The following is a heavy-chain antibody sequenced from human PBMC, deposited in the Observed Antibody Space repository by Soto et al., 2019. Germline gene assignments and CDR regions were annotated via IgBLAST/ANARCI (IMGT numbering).Heavy chain of an antibody. D-gene: IGHD3-3*01. Sequence: GGSLRLSCAASGFTFSSYAMSWVRQAPGKGLEWVSAISGSGGSTYYADSVKGRFTISRDNSKNTLYLQMNSLRAEDTAVYYCAKVYRGNFDFWSGYYSGHNVXYWGQGTLVTVSS. CDR3: AKVYRGNFDFWSGYYSGHNVXY. CDR1: GFTFSSYA. V-gene: IGHV3-23*01. J-gene: IGHJ4*02. CDR2: ISGSGGST.